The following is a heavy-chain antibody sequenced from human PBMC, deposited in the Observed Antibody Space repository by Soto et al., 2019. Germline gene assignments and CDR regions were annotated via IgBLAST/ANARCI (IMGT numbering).Heavy chain of an antibody. D-gene: IGHD3-16*01. CDR2: ISGSGGST. Sequence: GGSLRLSCAASGFTFSSYAMSWVRQAPGKGLEWVSAISGSGGSTYYADSVKGRFTISRDNSKNTLYLQMNSLRAEDTAVYYCAKALGGTLYYYYMDVWGKGTTVTVSS. CDR1: GFTFSSYA. V-gene: IGHV3-23*01. J-gene: IGHJ6*03. CDR3: AKALGGTLYYYYMDV.